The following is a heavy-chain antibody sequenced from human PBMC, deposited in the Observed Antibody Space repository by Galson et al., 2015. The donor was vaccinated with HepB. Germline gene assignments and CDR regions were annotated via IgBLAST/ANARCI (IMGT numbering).Heavy chain of an antibody. CDR3: VRSVVGATMPNGFDL. V-gene: IGHV3-53*01. J-gene: IGHJ3*01. CDR2: IFGGDSA. Sequence: SLRLSCAASGFSVSSKYMSWVRQAPGEGLEWVSIIFGGDSAYYADSVKGRFTISRVNSRNTLYLQMNSLRVEDTAVYYCVRSVVGATMPNGFDLWGQGTTVTVSS. CDR1: GFSVSSKY. D-gene: IGHD1-26*01.